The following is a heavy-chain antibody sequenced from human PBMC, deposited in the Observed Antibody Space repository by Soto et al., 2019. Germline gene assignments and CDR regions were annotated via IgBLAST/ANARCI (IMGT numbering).Heavy chain of an antibody. CDR3: AKPPRYSGYIEY. Sequence: PGGSLRLSCAASGFTFNLYAMNWVRQTPGKGLEWVSTISATDDDTFYADSVKGRFTVSRDNSKNTLYLQRNSLRAEDTAVYYCAKPPRYSGYIEYWGQGTLVTVSS. CDR2: ISATDDDT. V-gene: IGHV3-23*01. CDR1: GFTFNLYA. J-gene: IGHJ4*02. D-gene: IGHD5-12*01.